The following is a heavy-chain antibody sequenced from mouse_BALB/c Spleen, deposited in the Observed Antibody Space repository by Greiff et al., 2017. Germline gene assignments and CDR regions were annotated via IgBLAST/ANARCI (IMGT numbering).Heavy chain of an antibody. Sequence: VQLQQSGPELVKPGASVKISCKASGYAFSSSWMNWVKQRPGQGLEWIGRIYPGDGDTNYNGKFKGKATLTADKSSSTAYMQLSSLTSVDSAVYFCAREGLYDMDYWGQGTSVTVSS. J-gene: IGHJ4*01. V-gene: IGHV1-82*01. CDR2: IYPGDGDT. CDR1: GYAFSSSW. D-gene: IGHD3-3*01. CDR3: AREGLYDMDY.